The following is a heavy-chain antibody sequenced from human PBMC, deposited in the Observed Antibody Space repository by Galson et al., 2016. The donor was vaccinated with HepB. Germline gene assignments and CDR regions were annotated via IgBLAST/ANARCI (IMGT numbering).Heavy chain of an antibody. V-gene: IGHV1-3*02. CDR2: TNPATDDA. CDR1: GYTFTDYA. J-gene: IGHJ5*02. CDR3: ARDRLIVGAARNSFDP. Sequence: VKVSCKASGYTFTDYAIHWLRQAPGQSLEWLGWTNPATDDATYSADFQDRVSFTRDTSATTIFMELSSLRPEDTAVYYCARDRLIVGAARNSFDPWGQGTLVSVSS. D-gene: IGHD1-26*01.